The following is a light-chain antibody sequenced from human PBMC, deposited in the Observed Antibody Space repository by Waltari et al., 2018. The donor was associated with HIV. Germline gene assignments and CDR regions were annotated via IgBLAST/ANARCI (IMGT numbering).Light chain of an antibody. J-gene: IGLJ3*02. CDR1: DIGYNS. CDR3: QVWDSTSDHVV. CDR2: YDS. Sequence: YVLTQPPSVSPPPGKKAHITCEGKDIGYNSVHWYKQKPGQPPVLVIFYDSDRPSGIAQRFSGSNSGNTATLTITRVGAGDEADYYCQVWDSTSDHVVFGGGTTLTVL. V-gene: IGLV3-21*04.